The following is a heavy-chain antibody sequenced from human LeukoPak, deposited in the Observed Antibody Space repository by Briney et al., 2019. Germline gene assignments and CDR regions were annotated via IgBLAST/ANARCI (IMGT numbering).Heavy chain of an antibody. V-gene: IGHV1-2*02. D-gene: IGHD5-18*01. CDR2: INPNSGGT. CDR1: RYTFIDYY. CDR3: ARGGLPDERYTYGYDFDY. Sequence: GASVKVSCKASRYTFIDYYMHWVRQAPGQGLEWMGWINPNSGGTNYAQKFQGRVTMTRDTSISTAYMDVSRLRSADTAVYFCARGGLPDERYTYGYDFDYWGQGTLVTVSS. J-gene: IGHJ4*02.